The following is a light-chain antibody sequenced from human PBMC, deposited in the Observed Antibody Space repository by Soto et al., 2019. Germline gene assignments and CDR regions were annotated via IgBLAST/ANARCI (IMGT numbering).Light chain of an antibody. V-gene: IGKV1-5*01. J-gene: IGKJ1*01. CDR2: DAS. CDR1: QSVSTW. CDR3: QQYITSSPT. Sequence: DIQMTQSPSTLSASVGDRVTITCRASQSVSTWLAWYQQKAGKAPKFLIYDASTLESGVPSRFSGSGSGTEFTLTITSLQPDDFATYYCQQYITSSPTFGQGTKVEIK.